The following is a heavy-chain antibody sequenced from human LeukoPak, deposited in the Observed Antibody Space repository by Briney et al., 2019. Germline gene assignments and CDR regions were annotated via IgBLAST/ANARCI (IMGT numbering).Heavy chain of an antibody. CDR2: ISGSGGST. J-gene: IGHJ4*02. Sequence: GGSLRLSCAASGFTVSSNYMSWVRQAPGKGLEWVSAISGSGGSTYYADSVKGRFTISRDNSKNTLYLQMNSLRAEDTAVYYCANTPLGATIDYWGQGTLVTVSS. D-gene: IGHD1-26*01. CDR1: GFTVSSNY. V-gene: IGHV3-23*01. CDR3: ANTPLGATIDY.